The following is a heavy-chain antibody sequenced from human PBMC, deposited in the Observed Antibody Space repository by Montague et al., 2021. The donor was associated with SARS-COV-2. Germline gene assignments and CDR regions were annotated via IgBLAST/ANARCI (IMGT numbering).Heavy chain of an antibody. Sequence: SLRLSCAAFGFTFSSYGMHWVRQAPGKGLEWVAVISYDGSNKYYADSVKGRFTISRDNSKNTLYLQMNSLRAEDTAVYYCAKGYSGSYYSPFDYWGQGTLVTVSS. CDR3: AKGYSGSYYSPFDY. CDR2: ISYDGSNK. D-gene: IGHD1-26*01. J-gene: IGHJ4*02. V-gene: IGHV3-30*18. CDR1: GFTFSSYG.